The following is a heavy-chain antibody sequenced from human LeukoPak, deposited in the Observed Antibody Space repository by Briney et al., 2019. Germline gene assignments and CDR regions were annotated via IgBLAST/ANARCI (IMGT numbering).Heavy chain of an antibody. D-gene: IGHD6-19*01. CDR3: ARGEGGWYFDY. CDR1: GYTFTGYY. Sequence: VASVKVSCKASGYTFTGYYMHWVRQAPGQGLEWMGRIIPILGIANYAQKFQGRVTITADKSTSTAYMELSSLRSEDTAVYYCARGEGGWYFDYWGQGTLVTVSS. V-gene: IGHV1-69*04. CDR2: IIPILGIA. J-gene: IGHJ4*02.